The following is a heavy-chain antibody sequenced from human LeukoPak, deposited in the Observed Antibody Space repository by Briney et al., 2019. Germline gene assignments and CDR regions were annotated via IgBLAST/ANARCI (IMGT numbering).Heavy chain of an antibody. CDR2: INHSGST. CDR3: ARGPYSSSWSRKVDY. CDR1: GGSFSGYY. J-gene: IGHJ4*02. V-gene: IGHV4-34*01. Sequence: SETLSLICAVYGGSFSGYYWSWIRQPPGKGLEWIGEINHSGSTNYNPSLKSRVTISVDTSKNQFSLKLSSVTAADTAVYYCARGPYSSSWSRKVDYWGQGTLVTVSS. D-gene: IGHD6-13*01.